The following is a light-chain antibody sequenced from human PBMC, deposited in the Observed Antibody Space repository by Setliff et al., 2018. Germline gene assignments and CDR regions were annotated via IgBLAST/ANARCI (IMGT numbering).Light chain of an antibody. CDR1: RRDIGSYNF. Sequence: QSALTQPASASGSPGQSITISCTGTRRDIGSYNFVSWYQQHPGKAPKLMIYDVNNRPSGVSDRFSGSKSGNTASLTISGLQAEDESDYYCSSFSSSSTVLFGGGTKVTVL. J-gene: IGLJ2*01. V-gene: IGLV2-14*01. CDR3: SSFSSSSTVL. CDR2: DVN.